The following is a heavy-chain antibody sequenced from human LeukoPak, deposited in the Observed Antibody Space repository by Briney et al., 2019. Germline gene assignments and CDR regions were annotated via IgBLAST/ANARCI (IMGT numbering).Heavy chain of an antibody. Sequence: GGSPRLSCAASGFTFSSYGMHWVRQAPGKGLEWVAVIWYGGSNKYYADSVKGRFTISRDNSKNTLYLQMNSLRAEDTAVYYCAKAEPVTTNYYYYYYMDVWGKGTTVTVSS. J-gene: IGHJ6*03. CDR3: AKAEPVTTNYYYYYYMDV. V-gene: IGHV3-30*02. CDR1: GFTFSSYG. CDR2: IWYGGSNK. D-gene: IGHD4-11*01.